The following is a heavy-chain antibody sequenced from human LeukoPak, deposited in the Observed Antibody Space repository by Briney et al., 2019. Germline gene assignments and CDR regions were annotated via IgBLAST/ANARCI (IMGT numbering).Heavy chain of an antibody. CDR2: IYYSGST. CDR1: GGSISSGGYY. V-gene: IGHV4-31*03. J-gene: IGHJ6*02. CDR3: ARDRRDYYDSSGPDYYGMDV. D-gene: IGHD3-22*01. Sequence: SQTLSLTCTVSGGSISSGGYYWSWIRQPPGKGLEWIGYIYYSGSTYYNPSLKSRVTISVDTSKNQFSLKLSSVTAADTAVYYCARDRRDYYDSSGPDYYGMDVWGQGTTVTVSS.